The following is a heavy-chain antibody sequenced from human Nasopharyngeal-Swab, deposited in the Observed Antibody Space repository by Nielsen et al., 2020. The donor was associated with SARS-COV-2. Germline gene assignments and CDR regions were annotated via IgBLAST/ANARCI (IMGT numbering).Heavy chain of an antibody. CDR2: IWYDGSNK. V-gene: IGHV3-33*01. CDR1: GFTFSSYG. Sequence: GGSLRLSCAASGFTFSSYGMHWVRQAPGKGLEWVAVIWYDGSNKYYADSVKGRFTISRDNSKNTLYLQMNSLRAEDTAVYYCARDYYDSSGKNHYYYYGMDVWGQGTTVTVSS. J-gene: IGHJ6*02. CDR3: ARDYYDSSGKNHYYYYGMDV. D-gene: IGHD3-22*01.